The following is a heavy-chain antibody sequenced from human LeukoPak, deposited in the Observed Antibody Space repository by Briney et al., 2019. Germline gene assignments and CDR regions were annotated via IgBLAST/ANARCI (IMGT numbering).Heavy chain of an antibody. J-gene: IGHJ4*02. CDR2: IYYSGST. CDR1: GGSISSSSYY. Sequence: SETLSLTCTVSGGSISSSSYYWGWIRQPPGKGLEWIGSIYYSGSTYYNPSLKSRVTISVDTSKNQFSLKLSFVTAADTAVYYCARSRIAAADFDYWGQGTLVTVSS. V-gene: IGHV4-39*01. D-gene: IGHD6-13*01. CDR3: ARSRIAAADFDY.